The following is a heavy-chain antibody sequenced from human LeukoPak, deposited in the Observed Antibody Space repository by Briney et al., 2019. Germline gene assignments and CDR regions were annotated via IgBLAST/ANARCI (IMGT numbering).Heavy chain of an antibody. CDR2: ISAYNGNT. V-gene: IGHV1-18*01. D-gene: IGHD6-19*01. J-gene: IGHJ4*02. CDR1: GYTFTSYG. Sequence: ASVKVSCEASGYTFTSYGISWVRQAPGQGLEWMGWISAYNGNTNYAQKLQGRVTMTTDTSTSTAYMELRSLRSDDTAVYYCARGIPGYSSGWYLTDYWGQGTLVTVSS. CDR3: ARGIPGYSSGWYLTDY.